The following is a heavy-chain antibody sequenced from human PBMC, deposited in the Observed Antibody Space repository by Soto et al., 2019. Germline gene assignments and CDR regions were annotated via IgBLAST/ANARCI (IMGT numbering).Heavy chain of an antibody. V-gene: IGHV3-33*01. CDR1: GFTFSSYG. CDR3: ARDLPETTYSAWYFDL. CDR2: IWYDGSDK. D-gene: IGHD2-15*01. J-gene: IGHJ2*01. Sequence: QAQLVESGGGVVQPGRSLRLSCAASGFTFSSYGMHWVRQAPGKGLEWVAVIWYDGSDKFYEASVKGRFTISRDNSKNTLYLEMNSLRADDMAVYYCARDLPETTYSAWYFDLWGRGTLVTVSS.